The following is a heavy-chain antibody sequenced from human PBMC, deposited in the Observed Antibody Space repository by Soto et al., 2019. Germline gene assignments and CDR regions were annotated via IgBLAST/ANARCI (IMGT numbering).Heavy chain of an antibody. V-gene: IGHV3-23*01. Sequence: GGSLRLSCAASGFTFSSYAMSWVRRAPGKGLEWVSAISGSGGSTYYADSVKGRFTISRDNSKNTLYLQMNNLRAEDTAVYYCASRSRGELYSFDYWGQGTLVTVSS. J-gene: IGHJ4*02. CDR1: GFTFSSYA. CDR3: ASRSRGELYSFDY. D-gene: IGHD3-10*01. CDR2: ISGSGGST.